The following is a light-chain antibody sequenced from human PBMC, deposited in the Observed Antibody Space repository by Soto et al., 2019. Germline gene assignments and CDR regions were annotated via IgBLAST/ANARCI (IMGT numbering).Light chain of an antibody. CDR1: QSIAAS. CDR2: DVS. V-gene: IGKV1-5*01. J-gene: IGKJ1*01. CDR3: QQSDYSRT. Sequence: DVQMTQSPSTLSASVGDSVTITCRASQSIAASLAWYQLKPGEAPKLLIYDVSNLESGVPSRFSGSGSGTEFSLSIRSLHPDDFATYYCQQSDYSRTFGQGTKVEIK.